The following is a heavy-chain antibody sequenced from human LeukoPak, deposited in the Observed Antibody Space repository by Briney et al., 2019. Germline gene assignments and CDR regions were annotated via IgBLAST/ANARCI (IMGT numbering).Heavy chain of an antibody. D-gene: IGHD5-24*01. CDR3: ARGRDGYNWIDY. Sequence: GGSLRFSCAASGYTFSSCGMHWVRQAPGKGLEWVAVIWYDGTNKYYADSVKGRFTISRDNSKNTLYLQMNSLRAEDTAVYYCARGRDGYNWIDYWGQGTLVTVSS. J-gene: IGHJ4*02. CDR2: IWYDGTNK. CDR1: GYTFSSCG. V-gene: IGHV3-33*01.